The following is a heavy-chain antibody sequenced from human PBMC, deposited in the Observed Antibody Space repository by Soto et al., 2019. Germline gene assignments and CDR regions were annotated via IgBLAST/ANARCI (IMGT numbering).Heavy chain of an antibody. Sequence: GGSLRLSCAASGFTFSSYSMNWVRQAPGKGLEWVSSISSSSSYIYYADSVKGRFTISRDNAKNSLYLQMNSLRAEDTAVYYCARDRGGVVPAAPPYYFDYWGQGTLVTVSS. J-gene: IGHJ4*02. D-gene: IGHD2-2*01. CDR3: ARDRGGVVPAAPPYYFDY. V-gene: IGHV3-21*01. CDR2: ISSSSSYI. CDR1: GFTFSSYS.